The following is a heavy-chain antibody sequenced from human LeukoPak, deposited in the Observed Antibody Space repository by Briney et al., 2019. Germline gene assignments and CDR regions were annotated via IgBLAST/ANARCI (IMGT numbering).Heavy chain of an antibody. CDR1: GFTFSSYA. V-gene: IGHV3-30-3*01. D-gene: IGHD3-22*01. CDR3: AKDIDYYDSSV. Sequence: GGSLRLSCAASGFTFSSYAMHWVRQAPGKGLEWVAVISYDGSNKYYADSVKGRFTISRDNSKNTLYLQMNSLRAEDTAVYYCAKDIDYYDSSVWGQGTLVTVSS. CDR2: ISYDGSNK. J-gene: IGHJ4*02.